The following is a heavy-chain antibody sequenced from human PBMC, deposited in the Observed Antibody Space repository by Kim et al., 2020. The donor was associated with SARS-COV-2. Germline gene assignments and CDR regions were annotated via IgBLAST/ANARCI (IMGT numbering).Heavy chain of an antibody. CDR2: VNQDGREK. Sequence: GGSLRLSCEAFEFTFNSYWMNWVRQAPGKGPEWLANVNQDGREKHYVDSVKGRFTISRDNARNSLYLQMSSLRADDTAIYYCARDLGASGSFDFWGPGT. D-gene: IGHD3-10*01. CDR1: EFTFNSYW. V-gene: IGHV3-7*01. CDR3: ARDLGASGSFDF. J-gene: IGHJ4*02.